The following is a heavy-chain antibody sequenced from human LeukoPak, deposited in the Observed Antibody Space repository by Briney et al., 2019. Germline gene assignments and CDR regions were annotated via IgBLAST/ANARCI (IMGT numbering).Heavy chain of an antibody. Sequence: PGGSLRLSCAASGFTVSSNYMSWVRQAPGKGLEWVSVIYSGGSTYYADSVKGRFTISRDNSKNTLYLQMNSLRAEDTAVYYCARVVDERQLVRGTVEEDYWGQGTLVTVSS. D-gene: IGHD6-6*01. CDR3: ARVVDERQLVRGTVEEDY. J-gene: IGHJ4*02. V-gene: IGHV3-66*01. CDR2: IYSGGST. CDR1: GFTVSSNY.